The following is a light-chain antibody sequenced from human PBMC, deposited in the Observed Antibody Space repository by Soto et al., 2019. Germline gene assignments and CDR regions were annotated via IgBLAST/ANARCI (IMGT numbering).Light chain of an antibody. CDR2: WAS. CDR1: QSVLYSSNNKNY. Sequence: DIVMTQSPDSLAVSLGERATINCKSSQSVLYSSNNKNYLAWYQQKPGQPPKLLIYWASTRESGVPDRFSGSGSGTAFTLTISSLQAEDVAVDYCQQYYRPWTFGQGTKVEIK. CDR3: QQYYRPWT. V-gene: IGKV4-1*01. J-gene: IGKJ1*01.